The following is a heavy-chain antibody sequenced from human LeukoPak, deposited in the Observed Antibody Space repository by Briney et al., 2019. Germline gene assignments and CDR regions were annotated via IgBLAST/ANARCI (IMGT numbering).Heavy chain of an antibody. CDR1: GGSISSYY. J-gene: IGHJ3*01. V-gene: IGHV4-59*01. Sequence: SETLSLTCTVSGGSISSYYWSWIRQPPGKGLEWIGYIYYSGSTNYNPSLKSRVTISVDTSKNQFSLKLSSVTAADTAVYYCAKEFSATPRAAAQTGDAFDAWGQGTMVTVSS. CDR2: IYYSGST. D-gene: IGHD7-27*01. CDR3: AKEFSATPRAAAQTGDAFDA.